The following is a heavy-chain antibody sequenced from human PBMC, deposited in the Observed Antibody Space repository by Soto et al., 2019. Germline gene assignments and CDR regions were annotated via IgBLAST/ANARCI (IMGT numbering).Heavy chain of an antibody. CDR1: GFTFSSYG. CDR2: IWYDGSNK. J-gene: IGHJ4*02. Sequence: QVQLVESGGGVVQPGRSLRLSCAASGFTFSSYGMHWVRQAPGKGLEWVAVIWYDGSNKYYADSVKGRFTISRDNSKNTLYLQMNSLRAEDTAVYYCATDLLTVTGTTVPFDYWGQGTLVTVSS. D-gene: IGHD1-7*01. CDR3: ATDLLTVTGTTVPFDY. V-gene: IGHV3-33*01.